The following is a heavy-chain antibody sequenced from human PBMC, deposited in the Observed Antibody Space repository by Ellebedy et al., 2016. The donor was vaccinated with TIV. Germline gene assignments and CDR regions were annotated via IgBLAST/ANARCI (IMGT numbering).Heavy chain of an antibody. D-gene: IGHD3-22*01. Sequence: GGSLRLSCAASGFTFGSFSMHWVRQAPGKGLEWVSVISGGGGNTEYADSVKGRFTISRETSKNTLNLQMNTLRAEDTALYYCAKSHDTRGYHYIGAFDVWGQGTTVTVSS. V-gene: IGHV3-23*01. CDR3: AKSHDTRGYHYIGAFDV. CDR2: ISGGGGNT. CDR1: GFTFGSFS. J-gene: IGHJ3*01.